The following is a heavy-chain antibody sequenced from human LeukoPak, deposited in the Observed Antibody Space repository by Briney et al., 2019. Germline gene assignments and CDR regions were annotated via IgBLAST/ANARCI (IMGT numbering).Heavy chain of an antibody. V-gene: IGHV4-61*02. CDR1: GGSISSGSYY. Sequence: PSGTLSLTCTVSGGSISSGSYYWSWIRQPAGKGLEWIGRIYTSGTTNYNPSLKSRVTISVDTSKNQYSLKLSSVTAADTAVYYCARDMVGYYYDSSGYGGNYYYMDVWGKGTTVTVSS. CDR2: IYTSGTT. J-gene: IGHJ6*03. D-gene: IGHD3-22*01. CDR3: ARDMVGYYYDSSGYGGNYYYMDV.